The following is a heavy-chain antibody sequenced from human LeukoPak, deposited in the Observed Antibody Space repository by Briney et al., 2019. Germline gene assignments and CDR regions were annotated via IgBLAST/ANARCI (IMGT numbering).Heavy chain of an antibody. D-gene: IGHD6-13*01. CDR3: ARGRHLTTLGGAAAGFLDY. J-gene: IGHJ4*02. CDR2: INHSGST. Sequence: GSLRLSCTASGFTFGDYAMSWVRQAPGKGLEWIGEINHSGSTNYNPSLKSRDTMSVDTSQKQFSLRLTSVRAADTAVYYCARGRHLTTLGGAAAGFLDYWGQGTVVTVPS. V-gene: IGHV4-34*01. CDR1: GFTFGDYA.